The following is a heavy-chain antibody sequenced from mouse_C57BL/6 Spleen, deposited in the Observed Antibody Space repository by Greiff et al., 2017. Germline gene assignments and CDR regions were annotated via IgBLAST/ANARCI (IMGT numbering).Heavy chain of an antibody. J-gene: IGHJ4*01. Sequence: VQLQQSGAELAKPGASVKLSCKASGYTFTSYWMHWVKQRPGKGLEWIGYINPSRGYTKYNRKFKDKATLTADKSSSTAYMQLSSLTYEDSAVYYCARSTVVATDYAMDCWGQGTSVTVSS. CDR2: INPSRGYT. V-gene: IGHV1-7*01. CDR1: GYTFTSYW. D-gene: IGHD1-1*01. CDR3: ARSTVVATDYAMDC.